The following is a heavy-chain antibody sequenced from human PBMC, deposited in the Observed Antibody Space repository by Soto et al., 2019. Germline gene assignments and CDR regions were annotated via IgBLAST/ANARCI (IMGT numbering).Heavy chain of an antibody. CDR1: GGSFSGYY. CDR3: ASGFTMVRGAQYNWFDP. D-gene: IGHD3-10*01. CDR2: INHSGST. J-gene: IGHJ5*02. Sequence: QVQLQQWGAGLLKPSETLSLTCAVYGGSFSGYYWSWIRQPPGKGLEWIGEINHSGSTNYNPSLRSRVTISVEPSKNQFSLKLSSVTAADTAVYYCASGFTMVRGAQYNWFDPWGQGTLVTVSS. V-gene: IGHV4-34*01.